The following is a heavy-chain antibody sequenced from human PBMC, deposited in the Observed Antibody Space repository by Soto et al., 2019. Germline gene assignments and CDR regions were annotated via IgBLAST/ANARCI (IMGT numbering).Heavy chain of an antibody. CDR3: ARDQYYYGSGSYYRFGSMDY. V-gene: IGHV1-46*01. CDR2: INPSGGST. D-gene: IGHD3-10*01. Sequence: EASVKVSCKASGYTFTSYYMHWVRQAPGQGLEWMGIINPSGGSTSYAQKFQGRVTMTRDTSTSTVYMELSSLRSEDTAVYYCARDQYYYGSGSYYRFGSMDYWGQGTLVTVSS. J-gene: IGHJ4*02. CDR1: GYTFTSYY.